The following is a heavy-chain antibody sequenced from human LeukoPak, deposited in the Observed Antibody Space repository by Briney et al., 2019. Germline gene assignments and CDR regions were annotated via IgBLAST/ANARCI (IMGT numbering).Heavy chain of an antibody. V-gene: IGHV3-11*01. CDR3: ARDSGVVSNYGPYYYYMDV. D-gene: IGHD4-11*01. CDR1: GFTFSRDW. J-gene: IGHJ6*03. CDR2: ISSSGSTI. Sequence: PGGSLRLSCAASGFTFSRDWMHWVRQAPGKGLEWVSYISSSGSTIYYADSVKGRFTISRDNAKNSLYLLMNSLRAEDTAVYYCARDSGVVSNYGPYYYYMDVWGKGTTVTVSS.